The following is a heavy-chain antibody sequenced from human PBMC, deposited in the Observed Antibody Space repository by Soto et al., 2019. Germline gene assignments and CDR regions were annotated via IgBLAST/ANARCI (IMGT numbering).Heavy chain of an antibody. CDR1: GFSFNNFA. V-gene: IGHV3-23*01. Sequence: EVRLLQSRGGLEQPGGPLRLSCAASGFSFNNFAMSWVCLAPGRGLEWVSGISGSGGTTYYADSMKGRITISRDNSKNTLYLQINSLRAEETALYYCAKHDSSVTSWFDFWGQGTLVTVSS. CDR3: AKHDSSVTSWFDF. D-gene: IGHD3-22*01. CDR2: ISGSGGTT. J-gene: IGHJ4*02.